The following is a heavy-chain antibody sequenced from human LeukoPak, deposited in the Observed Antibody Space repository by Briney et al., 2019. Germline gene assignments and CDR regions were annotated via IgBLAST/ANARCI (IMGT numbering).Heavy chain of an antibody. Sequence: PSETLSLTCTVSGGSISSYYWSWIRQPPGKGLEWIGYIYYSGSTNYNPSLKSRVTISVDTSKNQFSLKLSSVTAADTAVYYCARGALSIMITFGGVSYFDYWGQGTLVTVSS. V-gene: IGHV4-59*01. CDR2: IYYSGST. CDR3: ARGALSIMITFGGVSYFDY. J-gene: IGHJ4*02. D-gene: IGHD3-16*01. CDR1: GGSISSYY.